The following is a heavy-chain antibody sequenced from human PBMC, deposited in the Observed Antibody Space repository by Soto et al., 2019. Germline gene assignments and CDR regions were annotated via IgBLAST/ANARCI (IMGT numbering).Heavy chain of an antibody. CDR1: GFPFSMYA. Sequence: GWSLRLSCAASGFPFSMYAMMWVRQAPGKGLEWVSSVSGSVDRTYYADSVKGRFTISRDNSKKTVFLQMSSLRVEDTAVYHCAKSPSRAPYGLDVWGQGTTVTVS. D-gene: IGHD6-6*01. CDR3: AKSPSRAPYGLDV. V-gene: IGHV3-23*01. J-gene: IGHJ6*02. CDR2: VSGSVDRT.